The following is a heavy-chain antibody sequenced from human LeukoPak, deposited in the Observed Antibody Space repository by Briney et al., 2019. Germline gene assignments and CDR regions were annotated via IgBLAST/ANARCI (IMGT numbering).Heavy chain of an antibody. V-gene: IGHV3-9*01. CDR2: ISWNSGSI. Sequence: PGGSLRLACAASGFTFDDYAIHWVRQAPGKGLEWVSGISWNSGSIGYADSVKGRFTISRDNAKNSLYLQMNSLRAEDTALYYCAKDIFPYSSRGFYAFDIWGQGTMVTVSS. D-gene: IGHD6-13*01. J-gene: IGHJ3*02. CDR3: AKDIFPYSSRGFYAFDI. CDR1: GFTFDDYA.